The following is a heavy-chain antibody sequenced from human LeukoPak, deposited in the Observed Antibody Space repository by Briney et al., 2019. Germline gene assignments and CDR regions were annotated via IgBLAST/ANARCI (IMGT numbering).Heavy chain of an antibody. CDR1: GFTFSAYW. V-gene: IGHV3-74*03. CDR3: VRGAPLDF. CDR2: INSDENSI. Sequence: GRSLRLSCAASGFTFSAYWMNWVRQAPGKGLMWVSRINSDENSISYADSVKGRFSISRDNANDRLYLQMNSLRPEDTAVYYCVRGAPLDFWGQGIPVTVSS. J-gene: IGHJ4*02.